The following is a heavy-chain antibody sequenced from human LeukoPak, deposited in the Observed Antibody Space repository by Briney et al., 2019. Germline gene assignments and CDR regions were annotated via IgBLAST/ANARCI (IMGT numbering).Heavy chain of an antibody. D-gene: IGHD2-2*01. CDR3: ARVHYQLLSGASDI. CDR1: GGSISSSSYY. CDR2: IYYSGST. J-gene: IGHJ3*02. V-gene: IGHV4-39*07. Sequence: SETLSLTCTVSGGSISSSSYYWGWIRQPPGKGLEWIGGIYYSGSTYYNPSLKSRVTISVDTSKNQFSLKLSSVTAADTAVYYCARVHYQLLSGASDIWGQGTMVTVSS.